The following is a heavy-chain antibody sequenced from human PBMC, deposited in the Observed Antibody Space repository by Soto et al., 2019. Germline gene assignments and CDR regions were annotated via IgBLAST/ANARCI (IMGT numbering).Heavy chain of an antibody. J-gene: IGHJ1*01. V-gene: IGHV1-69*13. Sequence: GASVKVSCKASGGTFSSYTISWVRQAPGQGLEWMGGIIPIFGTANYAQKFQGRVTITADESTSTAYMELSSLRSEDTAVYYCASYLYYYDSSGYKYFQHWGQGTLVTVSS. CDR2: IIPIFGTA. CDR1: GGTFSSYT. D-gene: IGHD3-22*01. CDR3: ASYLYYYDSSGYKYFQH.